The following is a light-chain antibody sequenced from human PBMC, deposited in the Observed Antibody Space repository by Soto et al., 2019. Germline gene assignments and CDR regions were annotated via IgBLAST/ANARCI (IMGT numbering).Light chain of an antibody. CDR3: QQRNNWPRT. V-gene: IGKV3-11*01. Sequence: EIVLTQSPATLSLSPGERATLSCRASQSVSSYLACYQQKPGQAPRLLIFDASNRAARIPAGFSGSGSGTEFTPTISSLVPADFAVLYCQQRNNWPRTFGQGTKVEIK. J-gene: IGKJ1*01. CDR2: DAS. CDR1: QSVSSY.